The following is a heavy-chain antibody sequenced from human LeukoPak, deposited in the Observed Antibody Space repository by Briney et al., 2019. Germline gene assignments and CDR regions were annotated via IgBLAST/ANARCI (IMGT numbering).Heavy chain of an antibody. V-gene: IGHV4-59*12. Sequence: PSETLSLTCTVSGGSISSYYWSWIRQPPGKGLEWIGYIYYSGTTNCNPSLKSRVTISVDTSKNQFSLKLSSVTAADTAVYYCARVPSRRYCSGGSCYPYYYYGMDVWGQGTTVTVSS. CDR1: GGSISSYY. CDR3: ARVPSRRYCSGGSCYPYYYYGMDV. CDR2: IYYSGTT. J-gene: IGHJ6*02. D-gene: IGHD2-15*01.